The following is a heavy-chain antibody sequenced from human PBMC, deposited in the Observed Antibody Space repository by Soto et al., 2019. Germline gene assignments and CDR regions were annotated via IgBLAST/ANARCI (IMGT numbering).Heavy chain of an antibody. CDR2: ISSSSSTI. J-gene: IGHJ6*02. CDR1: GFTFSSYS. V-gene: IGHV3-48*01. CDR3: ARDQRNVWNSYYYYGMDV. D-gene: IGHD1-1*01. Sequence: GGSLRLSCAASGFTFSSYSMNWVRQAPGKGLEWVSYISSSSSTIYYADSVKGRFTISRDNAKNSLYLQMNSLRAEDTAVYYCARDQRNVWNSYYYYGMDVWRQGTTVTVSS.